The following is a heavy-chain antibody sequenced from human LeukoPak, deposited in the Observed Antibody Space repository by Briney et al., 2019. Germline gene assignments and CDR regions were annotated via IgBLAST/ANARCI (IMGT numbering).Heavy chain of an antibody. CDR3: ARGGIAAGTKHPPLAY. D-gene: IGHD6-13*01. V-gene: IGHV3-30-3*01. J-gene: IGHJ4*02. Sequence: GGSLRLSCAASGFTFSSYAMHWVRQAPGKGLEWVAVISYDGSNKYYADSVKGRFTISRDNSKNTLYLQMNSLRAEDTAVYYCARGGIAAGTKHPPLAYWGQGTLVTVSS. CDR1: GFTFSSYA. CDR2: ISYDGSNK.